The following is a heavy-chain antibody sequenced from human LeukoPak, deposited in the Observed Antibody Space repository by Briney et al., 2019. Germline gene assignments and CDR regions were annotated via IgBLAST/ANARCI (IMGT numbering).Heavy chain of an antibody. D-gene: IGHD6-13*01. Sequence: PGGSLRLSCAASGCTFTSDGMHWVRQAPGKGLEWVTFIRYDGSNKYYADSVKGRLTISRDNSKNTPYLQMNSLRAEYTAVYYCAKDGGAAGLFDYWGQGTLVTVSS. CDR3: AKDGGAAGLFDY. CDR2: IRYDGSNK. CDR1: GCTFTSDG. J-gene: IGHJ4*02. V-gene: IGHV3-30*02.